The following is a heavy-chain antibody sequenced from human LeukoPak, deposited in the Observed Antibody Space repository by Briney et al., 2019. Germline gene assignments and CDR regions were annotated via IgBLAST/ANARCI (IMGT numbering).Heavy chain of an antibody. J-gene: IGHJ6*02. D-gene: IGHD3-9*01. CDR2: INPNSGGT. V-gene: IGHV1-2*02. CDR3: ASSRGAADFDWFYNYYYYGMDV. CDR1: GYTFSIYG. Sequence: ASVKVSCKASGYTFSIYGISWVRQAPGQGLEWMGWINPNSGGTDYAQKFQGRVTMTRDTSISTAYMELSRLRSDDTAVYYCASSRGAADFDWFYNYYYYGMDVWGQGTTVTVSS.